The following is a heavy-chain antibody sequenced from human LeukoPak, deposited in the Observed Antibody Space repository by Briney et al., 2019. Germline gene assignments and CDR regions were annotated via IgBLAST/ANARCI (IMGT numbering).Heavy chain of an antibody. D-gene: IGHD3-22*01. J-gene: IGHJ6*03. Sequence: ASVKVSCKASGYTFTSYGISWVRQAPGQGLEWMGWISAYNGNTNYAQKPQGRVTMTADTSTSTAYMELRSLRSDDTAVYYCARRSDYYDSSGYYYYYMDVWGKGTTVTVSS. CDR2: ISAYNGNT. CDR1: GYTFTSYG. V-gene: IGHV1-18*01. CDR3: ARRSDYYDSSGYYYYYMDV.